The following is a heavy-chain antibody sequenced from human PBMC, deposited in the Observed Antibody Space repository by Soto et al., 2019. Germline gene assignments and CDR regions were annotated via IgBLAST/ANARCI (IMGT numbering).Heavy chain of an antibody. Sequence: QVQLVRPGADLKRLGPSGTFSGPPSGSTFINNLIIWFRHLPGQAVGGMGWLNPDTGNTRYSETFQGRVTISRHPSASIAYLELSGLENEDTALYFCARDIQSVGPRANDAFDVWGQGTMITVSS. D-gene: IGHD5-18*01. J-gene: IGHJ3*01. CDR1: GSTFINNL. CDR2: LNPDTGNT. CDR3: ARDIQSVGPRANDAFDV. V-gene: IGHV1-3*01.